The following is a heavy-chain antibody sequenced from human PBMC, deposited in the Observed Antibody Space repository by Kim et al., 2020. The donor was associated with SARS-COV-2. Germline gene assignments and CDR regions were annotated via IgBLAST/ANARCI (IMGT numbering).Heavy chain of an antibody. Sequence: ASVKVSCKVSGYTLTELSMHWVRQAPGKGLEWMGGFDPEDGETIYAQKFQGRVTMTEDTSTDTAYMELSSLRSEDTAVYYCATAVVVAATDYYYYGMDVWGQGTTVTVSS. CDR3: ATAVVVAATDYYYYGMDV. J-gene: IGHJ6*02. CDR1: GYTLTELS. V-gene: IGHV1-24*01. CDR2: FDPEDGET. D-gene: IGHD2-15*01.